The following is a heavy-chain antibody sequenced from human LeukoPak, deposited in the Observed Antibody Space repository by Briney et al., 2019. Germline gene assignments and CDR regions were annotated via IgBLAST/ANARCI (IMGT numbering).Heavy chain of an antibody. Sequence: GGSLRLSCTASGFTFGDYAMSWFRQAPGKGLEWVGFIRSKAYGGTTEYAASVKGRFTISRDDSKSIAYLQMNSLKTEDTAVYYCTRQYNWNDFIYYMDVWGKGTTVTVSS. D-gene: IGHD1-1*01. CDR2: IRSKAYGGTT. CDR1: GFTFGDYA. J-gene: IGHJ6*03. V-gene: IGHV3-49*03. CDR3: TRQYNWNDFIYYMDV.